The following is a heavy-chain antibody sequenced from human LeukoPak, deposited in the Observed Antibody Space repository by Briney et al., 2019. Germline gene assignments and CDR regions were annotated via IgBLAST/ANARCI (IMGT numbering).Heavy chain of an antibody. V-gene: IGHV3-23*01. Sequence: GGSLRLSCTASGFTFSSYAMNWVRQAPGKGLEWVSAISGSGESTYYADSVKGRFTISRENSKSTLYLQMNSLRAEDTALYYCAKARGYSSSSENNWFDPWGQGTLITVSS. CDR2: ISGSGEST. CDR3: AKARGYSSSSENNWFDP. D-gene: IGHD6-6*01. CDR1: GFTFSSYA. J-gene: IGHJ5*02.